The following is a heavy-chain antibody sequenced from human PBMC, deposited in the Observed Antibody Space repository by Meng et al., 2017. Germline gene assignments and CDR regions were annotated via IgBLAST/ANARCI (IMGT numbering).Heavy chain of an antibody. CDR1: GFTFSSYA. CDR2: ISYDGSNK. V-gene: IGHV3-30*01. CDR3: ASFYDIPNWFDP. D-gene: IGHD3-9*01. Sequence: GGSLRLSCAASGFTFSSYAMHWVRQAPGKGLERVAVISYDGSNKYYADSVKGRFTISRDNSKNTLYLQMNSLRAEDTAVYYCASFYDIPNWFDPWGQGTLVTVSS. J-gene: IGHJ5*02.